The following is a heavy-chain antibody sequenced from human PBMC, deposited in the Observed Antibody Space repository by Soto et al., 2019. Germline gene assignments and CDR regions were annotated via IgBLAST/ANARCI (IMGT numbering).Heavy chain of an antibody. CDR2: IYYSGST. V-gene: IGHV4-59*01. J-gene: IGHJ4*02. D-gene: IGHD2-8*01. Sequence: PSETLSLTCTVSGGSISSYYWSWIRQPPGKGLEWIGYIYYSGSTNYNPSLKSRVTISVDTSKNQFSLRLSSVTAADTAVYYCARVYGLDLFDYWGEGTLAPVSS. CDR1: GGSISSYY. CDR3: ARVYGLDLFDY.